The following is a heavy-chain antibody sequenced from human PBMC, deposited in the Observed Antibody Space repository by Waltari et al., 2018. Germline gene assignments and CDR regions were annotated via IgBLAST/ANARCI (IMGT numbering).Heavy chain of an antibody. CDR1: GGSISSHY. J-gene: IGHJ4*02. V-gene: IGHV4-59*11. D-gene: IGHD3-9*01. CDR2: IYDSGSP. Sequence: QVQLQESGPGLVKPSETLSLTCTVSGGSISSHYWSWIRQPPGKGLEWIGYIYDSGSPNYNPSLKSRVTISVDTSKNQFSLKLSSVTAADTAVYYCARVGGYDILTGYTYYFDYWGQGTLVTVSS. CDR3: ARVGGYDILTGYTYYFDY.